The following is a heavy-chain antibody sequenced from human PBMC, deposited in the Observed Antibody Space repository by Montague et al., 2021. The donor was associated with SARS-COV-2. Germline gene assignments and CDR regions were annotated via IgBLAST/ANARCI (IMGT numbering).Heavy chain of an antibody. D-gene: IGHD6-13*01. CDR1: GSTFSSYG. V-gene: IGHV3-33*08. CDR3: ARDSSSGSDWYYYYGMDV. J-gene: IGHJ6*02. CDR2: IWYDGSKN. Sequence: SLRLSCAASGSTFSSYGMHWVRLAPGKGLEWVAIIWYDGSKNYYADSVKGRFTISRDNPKNTLYLQMNTLRAEDTAVYYCARDSSSGSDWYYYYGMDVWGQGTTVTVSS.